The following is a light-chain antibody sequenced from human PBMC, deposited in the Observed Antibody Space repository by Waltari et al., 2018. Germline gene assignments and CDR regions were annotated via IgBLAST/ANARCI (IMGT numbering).Light chain of an antibody. J-gene: IGLJ3*02. CDR1: SGSVASNY. CDR3: QSYDSNKQV. V-gene: IGLV6-57*01. Sequence: NFMLTQAHSVSESPGKTVTISCTRSSGSVASNYVQWYQQRPGSSPTTVIYEHNQRPSGVPDRFSGSIDSSSNSASLTISGLKTEDEADYYCQSYDSNKQVFGGGTKLTVL. CDR2: EHN.